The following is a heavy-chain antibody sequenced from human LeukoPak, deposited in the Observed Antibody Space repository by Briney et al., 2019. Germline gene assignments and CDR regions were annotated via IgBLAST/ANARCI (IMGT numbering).Heavy chain of an antibody. V-gene: IGHV3-11*04. Sequence: PGGSLRLSCAASGFTFSDYYMSWIRQAPGKGLEGVSYISSSGSTIYYADSVKGRFTISRDNAQNSLYLQMNSLRAEDTAVYYCAKAYNYYYDSSGPYGIDYWGQGTLVTVS. D-gene: IGHD3-22*01. CDR2: ISSSGSTI. CDR1: GFTFSDYY. CDR3: AKAYNYYYDSSGPYGIDY. J-gene: IGHJ4*02.